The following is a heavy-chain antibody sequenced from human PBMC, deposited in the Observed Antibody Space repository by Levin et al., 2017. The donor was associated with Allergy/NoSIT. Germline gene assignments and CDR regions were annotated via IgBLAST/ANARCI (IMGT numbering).Heavy chain of an antibody. Sequence: ASVKVSCKASGYTFTSYGLNWVRQAPGQGLEWVGWISAYSNETDYAQRFQGRVTMTIDTSTNTAYMELRSLRSDDTAVYYCARLGGRGKLATPPPNYWGQGTLVTVSS. CDR3: ARLGGRGKLATPPPNY. CDR1: GYTFTSYG. CDR2: ISAYSNET. V-gene: IGHV1-18*01. J-gene: IGHJ4*01. D-gene: IGHD3-16*01.